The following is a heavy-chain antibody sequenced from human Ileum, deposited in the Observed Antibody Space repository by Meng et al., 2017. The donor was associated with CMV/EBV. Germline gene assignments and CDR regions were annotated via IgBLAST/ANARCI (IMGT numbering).Heavy chain of an antibody. D-gene: IGHD4-11*01. J-gene: IGHJ5*02. Sequence: GESLKISCAASGFTFSSYEMNWVRQAPGKGLEWVSYISSSGSTIYYADSVKGRFTISRDNAKNSLYLQMNSLRAEDTAVYYCAREGRTTLYSWFDPWGQGTRVTVSS. CDR2: ISSSGSTI. V-gene: IGHV3-48*03. CDR1: GFTFSSYE. CDR3: AREGRTTLYSWFDP.